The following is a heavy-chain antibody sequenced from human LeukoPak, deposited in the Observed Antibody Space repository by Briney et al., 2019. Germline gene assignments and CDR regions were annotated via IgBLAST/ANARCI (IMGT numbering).Heavy chain of an antibody. Sequence: PGGSLRLSCAASGFTFSSYAMHWVRQAPGKGLEWVAVISYDGSNKYYADSVKGRFSISRDNVKNSLYLQMNSLRVEDTAVYYCARDGAYSASNFWGQGTMVAVSS. V-gene: IGHV3-30-3*01. J-gene: IGHJ3*01. CDR2: ISYDGSNK. D-gene: IGHD6-13*01. CDR1: GFTFSSYA. CDR3: ARDGAYSASNF.